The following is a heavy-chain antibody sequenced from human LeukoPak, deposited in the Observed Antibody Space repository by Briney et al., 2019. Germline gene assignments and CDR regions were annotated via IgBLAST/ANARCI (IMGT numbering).Heavy chain of an antibody. V-gene: IGHV3-20*04. D-gene: IGHD1-1*01. J-gene: IGHJ4*02. Sequence: RPGGSLRLSCAASGFTFDDYGMSWVRQAPGKGLEWVSGINWNGGSTGYADSVKGRFTISRDNAKNSLYLQMNSLRAEDTALYYCARVDWNDAGGDLDYWGQGTLVTVSS. CDR3: ARVDWNDAGGDLDY. CDR1: GFTFDDYG. CDR2: INWNGGST.